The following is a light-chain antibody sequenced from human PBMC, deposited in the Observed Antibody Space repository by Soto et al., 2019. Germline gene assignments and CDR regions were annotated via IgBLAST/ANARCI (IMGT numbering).Light chain of an antibody. CDR2: EVS. V-gene: IGLV2-14*01. Sequence: QSALTQPASVSGSPGQWITISCTGTSSDVGGYKYVSWYQQHPDKAPKLIIFEVSNRPSGISSRFSGSKSGNTASLTISGLQAEDEADYYCASYTSSSTSVIFGRGTKLTVL. J-gene: IGLJ2*01. CDR3: ASYTSSSTSVI. CDR1: SSDVGGYKY.